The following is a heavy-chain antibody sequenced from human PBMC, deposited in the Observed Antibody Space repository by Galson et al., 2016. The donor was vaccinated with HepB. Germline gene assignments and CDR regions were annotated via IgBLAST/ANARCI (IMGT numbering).Heavy chain of an antibody. CDR3: ARDQGGYFDL. CDR1: SDSVNNYNYY. V-gene: IGHV4-61*01. Sequence: LSLTCTVSSDSVNNYNYYWSWIRQPPAKGLEWIGYIYYSGTTDCNPSLKSRLTMAVDASKNQFSLKLSSVTAADTAVYFCARDQGGYFDLWGRGALVTVSS. CDR2: IYYSGTT. J-gene: IGHJ2*01.